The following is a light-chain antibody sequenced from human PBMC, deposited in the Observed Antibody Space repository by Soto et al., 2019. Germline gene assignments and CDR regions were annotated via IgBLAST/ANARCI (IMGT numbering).Light chain of an antibody. CDR1: SSDVGAYNF. Sequence: QSVLTQPASVSGSPGQSITISCTGTSSDVGAYNFVSWYQQHPGKAPQLMIFEVTDRPSGISNRFSDSKSGNTASLTISGLQAEDEGDYYCSSYTSSGQLVFGNGTKVTV. J-gene: IGLJ1*01. CDR3: SSYTSSGQLV. V-gene: IGLV2-14*01. CDR2: EVT.